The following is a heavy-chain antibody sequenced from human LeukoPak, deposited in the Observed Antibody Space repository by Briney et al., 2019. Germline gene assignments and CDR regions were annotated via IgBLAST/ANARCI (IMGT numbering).Heavy chain of an antibody. CDR3: ARGSVVVAANNWLDP. J-gene: IGHJ5*02. CDR2: INHSGST. Sequence: PSETLSLACAVYGGSFSGYYWSWVRQPPGKGLEWIGEINHSGSTNYNPSLKSRVTISVYTSKNQFSLKLSSVTAADTAVYSCARGSVVVAANNWLDPWGQGTLVTVSS. CDR1: GGSFSGYY. D-gene: IGHD2-15*01. V-gene: IGHV4-34*01.